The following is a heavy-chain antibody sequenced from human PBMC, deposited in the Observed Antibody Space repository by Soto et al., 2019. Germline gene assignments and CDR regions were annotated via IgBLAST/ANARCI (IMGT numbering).Heavy chain of an antibody. Sequence: ASVKVSCKASGYTFTSYDINWVRQATGQGLEWMGWMNPNSGNTGYAQKFQGRVTMTRNTSISTAYMELSSLRSEDTAVYYCARHTAAAGKPGTYYYYYYMDVWGKGTTVTVSS. J-gene: IGHJ6*03. V-gene: IGHV1-8*01. CDR3: ARHTAAAGKPGTYYYYYYMDV. D-gene: IGHD6-13*01. CDR1: GYTFTSYD. CDR2: MNPNSGNT.